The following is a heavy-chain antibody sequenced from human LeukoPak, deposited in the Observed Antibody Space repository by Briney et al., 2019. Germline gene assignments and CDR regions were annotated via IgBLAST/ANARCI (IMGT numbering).Heavy chain of an antibody. V-gene: IGHV1-18*01. D-gene: IGHD3-16*02. CDR3: ARKNTFGGVIDVEFDY. J-gene: IGHJ4*02. CDR2: ISAYNGNT. CDR1: GYTFTSYG. Sequence: WASVKVSCKASGYTFTSYGISWVRQAPGQGLEWMGWISAYNGNTNYAQKLQGRVTMTTDTSTSTAYMELRSLRSDDTAVYYCARKNTFGGVIDVEFDYWGQGTLVTVSS.